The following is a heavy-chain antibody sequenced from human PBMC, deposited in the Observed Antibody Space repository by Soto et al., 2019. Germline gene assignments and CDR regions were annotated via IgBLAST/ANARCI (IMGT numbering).Heavy chain of an antibody. CDR2: ISYDGSNK. V-gene: IGHV3-30*18. CDR1: GFTFSSYG. J-gene: IGHJ4*02. D-gene: IGHD3-22*01. CDR3: AKEEDSSGYYRY. Sequence: QVQLVESGGGVVQPGRSLRLSCAASGFTFSSYGMHWVRQAPGKGLEWVAVISYDGSNKYYADSVKGRFTISRDNSKNPLYLQMNSLRAEDTAVYYCAKEEDSSGYYRYWGQGTLVTVSS.